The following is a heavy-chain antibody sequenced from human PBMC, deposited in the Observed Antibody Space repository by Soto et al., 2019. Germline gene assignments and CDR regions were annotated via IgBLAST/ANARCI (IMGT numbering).Heavy chain of an antibody. CDR2: ISSSSSTI. CDR3: ARAKGGQEGRPFDY. J-gene: IGHJ4*02. CDR1: GFTFSSYS. D-gene: IGHD1-26*01. V-gene: IGHV3-48*01. Sequence: EVQLVESGGGLVQPGGSLRLSCAASGFTFSSYSMNWVRQAPGKGLEWVSYISSSSSTIYYADSVKGRFTISRDNAKSSLYLQMNSLRAEDTAVYYCARAKGGQEGRPFDYWGQGTLVTVSS.